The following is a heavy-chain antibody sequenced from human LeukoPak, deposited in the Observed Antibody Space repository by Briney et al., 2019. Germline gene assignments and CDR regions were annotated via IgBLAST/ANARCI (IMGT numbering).Heavy chain of an antibody. Sequence: PGGSLRLSCAASGFTFSTFWMTWVRQAPGKGLEWVAKMDPDGRVKDYVDSVKGRFTISRDNAKNSLFLQMNSLGAEDTALYYCARDGGTAAAGRSLDYWGQGTLVTVSS. J-gene: IGHJ4*02. D-gene: IGHD6-13*01. V-gene: IGHV3-7*01. CDR1: GFTFSTFW. CDR3: ARDGGTAAAGRSLDY. CDR2: MDPDGRVK.